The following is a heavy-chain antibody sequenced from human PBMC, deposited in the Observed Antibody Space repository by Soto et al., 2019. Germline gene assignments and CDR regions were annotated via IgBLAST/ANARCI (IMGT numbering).Heavy chain of an antibody. V-gene: IGHV1-58*01. D-gene: IGHD3-3*01. J-gene: IGHJ6*02. CDR1: GFTFTSSA. Sequence: ASVKVSCKASGFTFTSSAVQWVRQARGQRLEWIGWIVVGSGNTNYAQKFQERVTITRDMSTSTAYMELSNLRSEDTAVYYCAAVAGYYDFWSGYYSTQDYYYYGMDVWGQGTTVTVSS. CDR2: IVVGSGNT. CDR3: AAVAGYYDFWSGYYSTQDYYYYGMDV.